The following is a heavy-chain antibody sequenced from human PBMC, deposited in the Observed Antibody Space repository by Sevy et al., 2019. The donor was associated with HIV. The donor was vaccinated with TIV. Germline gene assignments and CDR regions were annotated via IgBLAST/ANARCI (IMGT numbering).Heavy chain of an antibody. J-gene: IGHJ5*02. CDR2: ISGGADTT. CDR1: GFTFDNYA. Sequence: GGSLRLSCAASGFTFDNYAMSWVRQAPEKGLEWVSTISGGADTTYYADSVKGRFTISSESSKETLYLQMKSRRVEETAVYYGAGVGGGEVTSLDNGFDPWGQGTLVTVSS. V-gene: IGHV3-23*01. CDR3: AGVGGGEVTSLDNGFDP. D-gene: IGHD3-16*01.